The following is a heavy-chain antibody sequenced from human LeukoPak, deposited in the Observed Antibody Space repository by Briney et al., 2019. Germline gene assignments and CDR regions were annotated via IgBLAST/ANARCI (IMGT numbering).Heavy chain of an antibody. J-gene: IGHJ4*02. CDR2: INTDGSST. CDR1: GFTFSSYW. D-gene: IGHD3-22*01. CDR3: ARDIYDSSGYYYGPFDY. Sequence: PGGSLRLSCAASGFTFSSYWMHWVRQAPGKGLVWVSHINTDGSSTSYADSVKGRFTISRDNAKNTLYLQMNSLRAEDTAVYYCARDIYDSSGYYYGPFDYGGQGTLVTVSS. V-gene: IGHV3-74*01.